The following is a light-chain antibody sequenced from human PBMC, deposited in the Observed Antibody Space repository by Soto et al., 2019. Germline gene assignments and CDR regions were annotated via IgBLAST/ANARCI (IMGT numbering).Light chain of an antibody. CDR2: MAS. Sequence: DIQMTQSPSTLSVSVGDRVTITCRASQTISSWLAWYQQKPGKVPKLLIYMASGLHSGVPSRFSGSGSGTEFTLTISSVQPDDFATYYCQHYKSYPYTFGQGTKLEIK. V-gene: IGKV1-5*03. J-gene: IGKJ2*01. CDR1: QTISSW. CDR3: QHYKSYPYT.